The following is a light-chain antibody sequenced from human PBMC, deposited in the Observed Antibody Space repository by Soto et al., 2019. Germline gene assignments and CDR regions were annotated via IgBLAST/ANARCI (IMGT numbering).Light chain of an antibody. J-gene: IGKJ1*01. CDR2: DAS. Sequence: EIVLTQSPGTLSLSPGERATLSCRASQSVSSNYLAWYQQKPGQPLRLLISDASSRATGIPDRFSGSGSGTDFTLTISGLEPEDFAVYYCQHYGRSPPSWTFGQGTKVEIK. V-gene: IGKV3-20*01. CDR1: QSVSSNY. CDR3: QHYGRSPPSWT.